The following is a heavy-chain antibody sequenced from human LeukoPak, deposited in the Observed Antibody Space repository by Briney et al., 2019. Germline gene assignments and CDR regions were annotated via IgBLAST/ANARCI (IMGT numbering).Heavy chain of an antibody. CDR2: IYYSGST. J-gene: IGHJ4*02. V-gene: IGHV4-31*03. CDR1: GGSISSGGYY. Sequence: SETLSLTCTVSGGSISSGGYYWSWIRQHPGKGLEWIVYIYYSGSTYYNPSLKSRVTISVDTSKNQFSLKLSSVTAADTAVYYCARGVYIAAAQYAYWGQGTLVTVSS. CDR3: ARGVYIAAAQYAY. D-gene: IGHD6-13*01.